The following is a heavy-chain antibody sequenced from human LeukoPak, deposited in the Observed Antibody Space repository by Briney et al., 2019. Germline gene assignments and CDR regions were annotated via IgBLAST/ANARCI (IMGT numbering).Heavy chain of an antibody. D-gene: IGHD3-9*01. CDR2: ITISSNFI. Sequence: GGSLRLSCAASGFSLSSYSMNWVRQAPGKGLEWVSSITISSNFIYYADSVKGRFTISRDNAKSSLFLQMNSLRAEDTAVYFCARDGHGDGFLAGYSYFGMDVWGQGTTVTVSS. V-gene: IGHV3-21*01. CDR3: ARDGHGDGFLAGYSYFGMDV. CDR1: GFSLSSYS. J-gene: IGHJ6*02.